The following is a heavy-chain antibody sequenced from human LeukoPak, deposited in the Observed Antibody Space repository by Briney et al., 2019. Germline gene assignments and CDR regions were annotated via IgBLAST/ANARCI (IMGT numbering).Heavy chain of an antibody. J-gene: IGHJ4*02. CDR2: INGDGGST. CDR1: GFMFDDYA. Sequence: GGSLRLSCAASGFMFDDYAMHWVRHGPGKGLEWVPLINGDGGSTHHADSVKGRYTISRDNSRNSLYLQMNSLTTEDTALYYCAKDMAYTTGWYGIDYWGQGTLVTVSS. V-gene: IGHV3-43*02. D-gene: IGHD6-19*01. CDR3: AKDMAYTTGWYGIDY.